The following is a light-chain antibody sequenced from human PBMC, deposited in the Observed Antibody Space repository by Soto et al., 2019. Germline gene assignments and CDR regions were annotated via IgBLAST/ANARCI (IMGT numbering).Light chain of an antibody. V-gene: IGKV1-39*01. J-gene: IGKJ2*01. Sequence: DIQMTQSPSSLSASVGDRVTITCRASQTISNFLNWYQQKPGKAPKLLIYAASSLQSGVPSRFSGRGSGTDFTLTISSLQPEDFATYYCQQSYGSPPPFGQGTKLEIK. CDR1: QTISNF. CDR2: AAS. CDR3: QQSYGSPPP.